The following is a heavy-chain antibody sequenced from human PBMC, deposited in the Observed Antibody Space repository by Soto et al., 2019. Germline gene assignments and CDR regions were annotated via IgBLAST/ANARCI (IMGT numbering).Heavy chain of an antibody. V-gene: IGHV2-5*01. D-gene: IGHD4-17*01. J-gene: IGHJ6*02. CDR1: GFSLSTSGVG. Sequence: SCPKLVNPTPTLTLTCTFSGFSLSTSGVGVGWIRQPPGKALEWLALIYWNDDKRYSPSLKSRLTITKDTSKNQVVLTMTNMGPLDTATYDCANGTAPYGRNFHHDYGRDVWCQGTTVTVSS. CDR3: ANGTAPYGRNFHHDYGRDV. CDR2: IYWNDDK.